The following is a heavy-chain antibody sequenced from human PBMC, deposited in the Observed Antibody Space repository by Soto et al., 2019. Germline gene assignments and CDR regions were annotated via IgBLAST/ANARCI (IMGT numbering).Heavy chain of an antibody. V-gene: IGHV1-18*01. CDR2: ISAYNGNT. J-gene: IGHJ4*02. CDR1: GYTFASYA. CDR3: ARDPPPPDY. Sequence: QVQLVQSGAEVKKPGASVKVSCKASGYTFASYAISWMRQAPGQGLEWMGWISAYNGNTNYAQKLQGRGTMTTDTSTSTDYTELRSLRSDDTAVYYCARDPPPPDYWGQGTLVTVSS.